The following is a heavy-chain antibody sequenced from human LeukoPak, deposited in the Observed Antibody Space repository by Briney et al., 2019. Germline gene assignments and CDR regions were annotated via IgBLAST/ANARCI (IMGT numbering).Heavy chain of an antibody. V-gene: IGHV3-21*01. D-gene: IGHD2-2*01. CDR3: ASSSQDVVVVPARGY. CDR2: ISSSSSHM. Sequence: GGSLRLSCAASGFSFSSYSMNWVRQAPAKGLEWVSSISSSSSHMYYADSVKGRFTNSRDNAKNSLYLQMNSLRAEDTAVYSCASSSQDVVVVPARGYWGQGTLVTVSS. J-gene: IGHJ4*02. CDR1: GFSFSSYS.